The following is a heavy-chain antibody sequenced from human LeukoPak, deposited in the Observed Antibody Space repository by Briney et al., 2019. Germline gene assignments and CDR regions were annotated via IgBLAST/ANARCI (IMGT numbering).Heavy chain of an antibody. CDR2: INHSGST. CDR1: GGSFSGYY. CDR3: ARTPMVRGVITLGWFDP. Sequence: HSETLSLTCAVYGGSFSGYYWSWIRQPPGKGLEWIGEINHSGSTNYNPSLKSRVTISVDTSKNQFPLKLSSVTAADTAVYYCARTPMVRGVITLGWFDPWGQGTLVTVSS. J-gene: IGHJ5*02. V-gene: IGHV4-34*01. D-gene: IGHD3-10*01.